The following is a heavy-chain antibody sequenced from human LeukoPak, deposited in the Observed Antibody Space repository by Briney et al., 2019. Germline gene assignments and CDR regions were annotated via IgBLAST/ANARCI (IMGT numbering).Heavy chain of an antibody. J-gene: IGHJ4*02. D-gene: IGHD5-12*01. CDR3: TWMATIFTVDY. CDR1: GLTFSDAC. CDR2: IRTDRTT. Sequence: SGGSLTLFCVLSGLTFSDACMSGLRQAPGKGVEGVGRIRTDRTTDYAAPVQGRFSISSDNSKNTFYLQMNSLRTEDTGMYFCTWMATIFTVDYWGQGTLVTVSS. V-gene: IGHV3-15*01.